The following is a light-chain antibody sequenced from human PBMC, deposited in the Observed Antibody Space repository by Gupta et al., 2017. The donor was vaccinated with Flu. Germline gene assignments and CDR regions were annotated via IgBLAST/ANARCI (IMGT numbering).Light chain of an antibody. V-gene: IGKV1-5*03. CDR3: QQDETYPWT. J-gene: IGKJ1*01. CDR1: QSLSDW. Sequence: DIQMTKSPSTLSASVGDRVTITCRASQSLSDWLAWYQQKPGKAPKLLIYKASTLESGVPSRFRGSGSGTEFTLTISSLQPEDFATYYCQQDETYPWTFGQGTKVEI. CDR2: KAS.